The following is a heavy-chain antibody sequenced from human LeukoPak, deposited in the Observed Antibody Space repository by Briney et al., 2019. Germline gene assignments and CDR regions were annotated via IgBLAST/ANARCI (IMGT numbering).Heavy chain of an antibody. D-gene: IGHD6-19*01. J-gene: IGHJ4*02. CDR3: AGRGSVAGLDY. CDR2: IYYSGST. Sequence: SETLSLTCTVSGGSISSYYWSWIRQPPGKGLEWIGYIYYSGSTNYTPSLKGRVTISVDTSKNQFSLKLSSVTAADTAVYYCAGRGSVAGLDYWGQGTLVTVSS. V-gene: IGHV4-59*01. CDR1: GGSISSYY.